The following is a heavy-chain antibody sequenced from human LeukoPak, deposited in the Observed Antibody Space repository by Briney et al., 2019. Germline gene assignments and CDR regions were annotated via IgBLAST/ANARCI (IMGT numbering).Heavy chain of an antibody. Sequence: ASVKVSCKASGYTFTDYYIHWVRQAPGQGLEWMGWINPNSGGINYAQKFQGRVTVTRDTSISTAYLELSRLRPDDAAVYYCARGHYYYSLDVWGQGTTVTVSS. CDR3: ARGHYYYSLDV. J-gene: IGHJ6*02. V-gene: IGHV1-2*02. CDR1: GYTFTDYY. CDR2: INPNSGGI.